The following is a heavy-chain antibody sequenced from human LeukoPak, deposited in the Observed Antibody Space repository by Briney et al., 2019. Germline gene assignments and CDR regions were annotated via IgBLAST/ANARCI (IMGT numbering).Heavy chain of an antibody. J-gene: IGHJ4*02. CDR1: GGSISSYY. V-gene: IGHV4-59*01. D-gene: IGHD4-17*01. Sequence: SETLSLTCTVSGGSISSYYWSWIRQPPGKGLEWIGYIYYSGSTNYNPSLKSRVTISVDTSKNQFSLKLSSVTAADTAVYYCARDPGTTVTEGDGDYWGQGTLVTVSS. CDR3: ARDPGTTVTEGDGDY. CDR2: IYYSGST.